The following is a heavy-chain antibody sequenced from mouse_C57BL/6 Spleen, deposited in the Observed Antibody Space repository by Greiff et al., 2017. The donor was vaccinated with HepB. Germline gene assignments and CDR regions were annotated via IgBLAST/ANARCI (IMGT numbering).Heavy chain of an antibody. CDR2: IDPENGDT. Sequence: VQPQQSGAELVRPGASVKLSCTASGFNIKDDYMHWVKQRPEQGLEWIGWIDPENGDTEYASKFQGKATITADTSSNTAYLQLSSLTSEDTAVYYCIRGYYFDYWGQGTTLTVSS. CDR1: GFNIKDDY. V-gene: IGHV14-4*01. CDR3: IRGYYFDY. J-gene: IGHJ2*01. D-gene: IGHD3-1*01.